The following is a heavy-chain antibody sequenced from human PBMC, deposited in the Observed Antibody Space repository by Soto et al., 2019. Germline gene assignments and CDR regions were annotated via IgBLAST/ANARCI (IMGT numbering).Heavy chain of an antibody. CDR3: ASPSYGLRGYYYYYGMDV. CDR1: GFTFSGSA. V-gene: IGHV3-73*01. J-gene: IGHJ6*02. CDR2: IRSKANSYAT. Sequence: GGSLRLSCAASGFTFSGSAMHWVRQASGKGLGWVGRIRSKANSYATAYAASVKGRFTISRDDSKNMAYLQMNSLKTEDTAVYYCASPSYGLRGYYYYYGMDVWGQGTTVTVSS. D-gene: IGHD3-10*01.